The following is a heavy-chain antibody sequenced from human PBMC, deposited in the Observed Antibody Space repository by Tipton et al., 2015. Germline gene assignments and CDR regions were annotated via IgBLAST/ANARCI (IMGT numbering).Heavy chain of an antibody. CDR2: IHGSGPA. D-gene: IGHD2-8*01. J-gene: IGHJ6*02. CDR3: ARAMYYDLDV. CDR1: NASISSHY. Sequence: TLSLTCTVSNASISSHYWTWIRQPAGKGLEWIGRIHGSGPANYNPSLKGRASMSVDTSNNQFSLRLGSVTAAGTAVYYCARAMYYDLDVWGQGTTVTVAS. V-gene: IGHV4-4*07.